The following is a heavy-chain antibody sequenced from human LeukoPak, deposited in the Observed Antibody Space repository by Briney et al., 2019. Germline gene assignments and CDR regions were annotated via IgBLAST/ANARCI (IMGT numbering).Heavy chain of an antibody. J-gene: IGHJ4*02. Sequence: SETLSLTCAVYGGSFSGYYWSWIRQPPGKGLEWIGEINHSGSTNYNPSLKSRVTISVDTSKNQFSLKLSSVTAADTAVYYCARGGGSGYGYWDQGTLVTVSS. CDR1: GGSFSGYY. V-gene: IGHV4-34*01. D-gene: IGHD5-12*01. CDR3: ARGGGSGYGY. CDR2: INHSGST.